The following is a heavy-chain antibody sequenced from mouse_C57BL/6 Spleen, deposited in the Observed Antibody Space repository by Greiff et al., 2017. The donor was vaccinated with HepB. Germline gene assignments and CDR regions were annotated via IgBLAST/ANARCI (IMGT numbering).Heavy chain of an antibody. J-gene: IGHJ3*01. D-gene: IGHD2-1*01. CDR1: GFSFNTYA. Sequence: EVKLMESGGGLVQPKGSLKLSCAASGFSFNTYAMNWVRQAPGKGLEWVARIRSKSNNYATYYADSVKDRFTISRDDSESMLYLQMNNLKTEDTAMYYCVRQGDGNYGPSFAYWGQGTLVTVSA. CDR3: VRQGDGNYGPSFAY. V-gene: IGHV10-1*01. CDR2: IRSKSNNYAT.